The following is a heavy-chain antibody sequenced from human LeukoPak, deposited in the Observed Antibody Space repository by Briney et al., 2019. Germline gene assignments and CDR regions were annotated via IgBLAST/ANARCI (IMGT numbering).Heavy chain of an antibody. Sequence: GGSLRLSCAASGFTFSSYGMHWVRQAPGKGLEWVAFIRYDGSSEYYADSVKGRFSISRDNSKNMLYLQVNSLRVEDTAVYSCAKDPPRVAALFFKEDYWGQGTLVTVSS. CDR3: AKDPPRVAALFFKEDY. D-gene: IGHD3-3*01. CDR2: IRYDGSSE. V-gene: IGHV3-30*02. CDR1: GFTFSSYG. J-gene: IGHJ4*02.